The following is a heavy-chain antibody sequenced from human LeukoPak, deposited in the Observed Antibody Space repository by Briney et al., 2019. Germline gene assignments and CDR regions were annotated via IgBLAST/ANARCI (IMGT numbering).Heavy chain of an antibody. J-gene: IGHJ4*02. CDR2: INPSGGST. CDR3: ARGRRGRYDILTGYYSPGVDPMDY. D-gene: IGHD3-9*01. CDR1: GYTFTSYY. Sequence: ASVKVSCKASGYTFTSYYMHWVRQAPGQGLEWMGIINPSGGSTSYAQKFQGRVTMTRDTSTSTVYMELSSLRSEDTAVYYCARGRRGRYDILTGYYSPGVDPMDYWGQGTLVTVSS. V-gene: IGHV1-46*01.